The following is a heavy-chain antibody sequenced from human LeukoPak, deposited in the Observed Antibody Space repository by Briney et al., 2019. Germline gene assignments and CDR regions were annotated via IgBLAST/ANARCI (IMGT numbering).Heavy chain of an antibody. J-gene: IGHJ4*02. CDR1: GGSFSGYY. CDR2: INHSGST. Sequence: PSETLSLTCAVYGGSFSGYYWSWIRQPPGKGPEWIGEINHSGSTNYNPSLKSRVTISVDTSKNQFSLKLSSVTAADTAVYYCARGSRLLWFRELLNYFDYWGQGTLVTVSS. V-gene: IGHV4-34*01. D-gene: IGHD3-10*01. CDR3: ARGSRLLWFRELLNYFDY.